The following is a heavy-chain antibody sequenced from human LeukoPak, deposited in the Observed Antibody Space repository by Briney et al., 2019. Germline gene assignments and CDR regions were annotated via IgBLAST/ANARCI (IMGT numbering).Heavy chain of an antibody. CDR1: GYTFTSYD. J-gene: IGHJ4*02. Sequence: GASVKVSCKASGYTFTSYDINWVRQATGQGLEWMGWMNPNSGNTGYAQKFQGRVTITRNTSISTAYMELSSLRSEDTAVYYCARDQWELGWDYWGQGTLVTVSS. CDR3: ARDQWELGWDY. CDR2: MNPNSGNT. D-gene: IGHD1-26*01. V-gene: IGHV1-8*03.